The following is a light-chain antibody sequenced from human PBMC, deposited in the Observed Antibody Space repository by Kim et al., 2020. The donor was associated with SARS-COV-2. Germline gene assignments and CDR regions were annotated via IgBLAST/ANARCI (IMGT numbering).Light chain of an antibody. J-gene: IGLJ2*01. V-gene: IGLV2-8*01. CDR3: SSYAGSNDLV. Sequence: GQSVDISCTGTSRDVGRYNYVSWYQHHPGKAPKRIICDVSKRPTGVPDRFSGAKSGNTASRTVSGLQAEDEADYYCSSYAGSNDLVFGGGTKVTVL. CDR1: SRDVGRYNY. CDR2: DVS.